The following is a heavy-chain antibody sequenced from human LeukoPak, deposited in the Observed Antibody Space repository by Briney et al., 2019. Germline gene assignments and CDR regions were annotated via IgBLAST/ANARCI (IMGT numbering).Heavy chain of an antibody. CDR1: GFIFNNYA. CDR3: AKWLGGWFLSSMYYFDY. CDR2: ISWNSGSI. D-gene: IGHD3-10*01. V-gene: IGHV3-9*01. J-gene: IGHJ4*02. Sequence: GGSLRLSCAGSGFIFNNYAMHWVRQPPGKGLEWVSGISWNSGSIDYADSVKGRFTISRDNSKNTLYLQMNSLRAEDTAVYYCAKWLGGWFLSSMYYFDYWGQGTLVTVSS.